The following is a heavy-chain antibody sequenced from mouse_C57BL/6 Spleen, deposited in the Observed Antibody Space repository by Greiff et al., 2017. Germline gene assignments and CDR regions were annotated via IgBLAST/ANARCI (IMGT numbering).Heavy chain of an antibody. Sequence: VQLQQSGAELVKPGASVKISCKASGYAFSSYWLNWVKQRPGKGLEWIGQIYPGDGDTNYNGKFKGQATLTADKSSSTAYMQLSSLTSEDSAVYFCARHQFITTVVECFDYWGQGTTLTVSS. CDR3: ARHQFITTVVECFDY. D-gene: IGHD1-1*01. V-gene: IGHV1-80*01. CDR1: GYAFSSYW. CDR2: IYPGDGDT. J-gene: IGHJ2*01.